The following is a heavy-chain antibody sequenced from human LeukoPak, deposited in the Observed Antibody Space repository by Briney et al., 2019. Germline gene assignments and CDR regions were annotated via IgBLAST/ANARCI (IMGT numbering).Heavy chain of an antibody. CDR1: GFSCSSYG. D-gene: IGHD3-16*01. CDR3: ARDIGDPPFAYYYGMDV. CDR2: IKQDGSEI. V-gene: IGHV3-7*05. Sequence: GGSLRLSCAASGFSCSSYGMSWVRQAPGKGLEWVANIKQDGSEIYYVDSVKGRFTISRDNAKNSLYLQMNSLRAEDTAVYYCARDIGDPPFAYYYGMDVWGQGTTVTVSS. J-gene: IGHJ6*02.